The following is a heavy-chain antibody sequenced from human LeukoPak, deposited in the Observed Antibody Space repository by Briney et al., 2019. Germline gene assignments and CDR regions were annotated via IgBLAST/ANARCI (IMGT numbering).Heavy chain of an antibody. Sequence: SETLSLTCTVSGGSISSSTYYWGWIRQPPGKGLEWIGDIYYGGSTNYNYNPSLNPSLKSRVAISVDTSKNQFSLKVTSVTAAETAVYYCARGVDRTNDAFDIWGQGTVVTVSS. V-gene: IGHV4-39*01. CDR3: ARGVDRTNDAFDI. CDR1: GGSISSSTYY. D-gene: IGHD1-7*01. CDR2: IYYGGST. J-gene: IGHJ3*02.